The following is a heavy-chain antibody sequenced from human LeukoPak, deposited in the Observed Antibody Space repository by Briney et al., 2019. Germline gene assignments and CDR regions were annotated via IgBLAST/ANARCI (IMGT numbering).Heavy chain of an antibody. J-gene: IGHJ4*02. CDR2: IGGSGDTT. D-gene: IGHD2-15*01. V-gene: IGHV3-23*01. CDR1: GFTFSIYA. Sequence: GGSLRLSCAASGFTFSIYAMSWVRQAPGKGPEWVSSIGGSGDTTYYADAVKGRFTISRDNSKNTLYLQMNSLRVDDTAVYYCVEDVVVIVAAKPGIWGQGTLVTVSS. CDR3: VEDVVVIVAAKPGI.